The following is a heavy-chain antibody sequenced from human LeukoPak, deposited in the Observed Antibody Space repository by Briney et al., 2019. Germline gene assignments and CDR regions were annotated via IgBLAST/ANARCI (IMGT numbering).Heavy chain of an antibody. D-gene: IGHD3-22*01. CDR3: ARDQSSSGSFDY. Sequence: SGRSLRLSCAASGFPFSTYGMHWVRQAPGKGLEWVAVIWYDGSNKYYADSVKGRFTISRDNSKNTLYLQMNSLRAEDTAVYYCARDQSSSGSFDYWGQGTLVTVSS. CDR1: GFPFSTYG. CDR2: IWYDGSNK. V-gene: IGHV3-33*01. J-gene: IGHJ4*02.